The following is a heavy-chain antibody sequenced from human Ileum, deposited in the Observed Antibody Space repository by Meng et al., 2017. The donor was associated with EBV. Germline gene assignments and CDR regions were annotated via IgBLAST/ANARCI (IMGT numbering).Heavy chain of an antibody. V-gene: IGHV1-69*13. CDR1: GDSFSTQT. CDR2: LIAVFDKT. J-gene: IGHJ4*02. CDR3: ARGRRNEPLFDY. D-gene: IGHD1-14*01. Sequence: QVQLGQSGAEARKPXSSATGACKTSGDSFSTQTFSWVRQAPGQGLEWMGGLIAVFDKTKAAPRFQDRVTFTADESTSTAYMELSSLTFDDTAVYFCARGRRNEPLFDYWGQGTLVTVSS.